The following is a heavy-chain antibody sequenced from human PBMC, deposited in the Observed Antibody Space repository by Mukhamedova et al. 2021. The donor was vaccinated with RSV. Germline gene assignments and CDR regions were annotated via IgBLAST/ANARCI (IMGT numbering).Heavy chain of an antibody. Sequence: AESLKGRFTISRDNAKNSLFLQMNSLRAEDTAVYYCAREGVVVTGFIRAFDIWGQGTMVTVSS. CDR3: AREGVVVTGFIRAFDI. D-gene: IGHD2-21*02. V-gene: IGHV3-21*01. J-gene: IGHJ3*02.